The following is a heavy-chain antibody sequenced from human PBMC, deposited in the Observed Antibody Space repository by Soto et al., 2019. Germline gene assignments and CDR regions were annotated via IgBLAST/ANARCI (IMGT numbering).Heavy chain of an antibody. CDR2: INPSGGST. V-gene: IGHV1-46*01. J-gene: IGHJ4*02. D-gene: IGHD5-18*01. Sequence: GASVKVSCKASGYTFTSYYMHWVRQAPGQGLEWMGIINPSGGSTSYAQKFQGRVTMTRDTSTSTVYMELSSLRSEDTAVYYCARREALGYSYGYTDYWGQGTLVTVSS. CDR3: ARREALGYSYGYTDY. CDR1: GYTFTSYY.